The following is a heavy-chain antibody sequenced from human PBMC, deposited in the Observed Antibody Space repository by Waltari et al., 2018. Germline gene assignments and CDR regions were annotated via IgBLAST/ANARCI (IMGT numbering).Heavy chain of an antibody. Sequence: EVQLVESGGGLAQPGGSLRLACEVSGFNFRSYWMIWVRQTPGKGRGGVGNINNDGSENYDVDSVNGRFTIFRDNAKNSVYLQMNSLRAEDAAVYYCARDRGWQCFDIWGQGTMVTVSS. CDR2: INNDGSEN. CDR1: GFNFRSYW. V-gene: IGHV3-7*01. CDR3: ARDRGWQCFDI. J-gene: IGHJ3*02. D-gene: IGHD3-10*01.